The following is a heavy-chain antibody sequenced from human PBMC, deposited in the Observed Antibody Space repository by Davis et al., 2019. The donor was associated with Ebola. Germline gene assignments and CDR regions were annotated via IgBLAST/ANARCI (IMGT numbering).Heavy chain of an antibody. CDR2: IYYDGTT. CDR1: GDSIGNYLW. V-gene: IGHV4-4*02. CDR3: AKHITEHGMRALDH. J-gene: IGHJ4*01. D-gene: IGHD1-14*01. Sequence: PSETLSLTCTISGDSIGNYLWWSWVRQAPGQGLEWIGEIYYDGTTNYSPSLKSRVTMSMHVSRNQFSLRLSSVTAADTAVYYCAKHITEHGMRALDHWGQGTLVIVSS.